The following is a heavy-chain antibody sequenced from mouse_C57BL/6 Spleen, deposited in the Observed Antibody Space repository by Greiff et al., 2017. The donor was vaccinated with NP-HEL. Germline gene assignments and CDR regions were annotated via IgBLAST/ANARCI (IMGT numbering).Heavy chain of an antibody. Sequence: VQLQQPGAELVKPGASVKLSCKASGYTFTSYWMHWVKQRPGQGLEWIGMIHPNSGSTNYNEKFKSKATLTVDKSSSTAYMQLSSLTSEDSAVYYCARRETAQALDYWGQGTTLTVSS. J-gene: IGHJ2*01. CDR2: IHPNSGST. V-gene: IGHV1-64*01. CDR1: GYTFTSYW. D-gene: IGHD3-2*02. CDR3: ARRETAQALDY.